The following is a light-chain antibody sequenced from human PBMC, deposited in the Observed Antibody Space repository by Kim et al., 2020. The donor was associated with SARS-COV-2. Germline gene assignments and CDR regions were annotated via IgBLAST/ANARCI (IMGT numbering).Light chain of an antibody. V-gene: IGLV2-14*04. CDR1: SSDVGGYNH. Sequence: GQSITISCTGPSSDVGGYNHVSWYQQHPGKAPKLMIYDVIKRPSGVSNRFSGSKSGNTASLTISGLQAEDEADYYCSSYTSSSTYVFGTGTKVTVL. CDR2: DVI. J-gene: IGLJ1*01. CDR3: SSYTSSSTYV.